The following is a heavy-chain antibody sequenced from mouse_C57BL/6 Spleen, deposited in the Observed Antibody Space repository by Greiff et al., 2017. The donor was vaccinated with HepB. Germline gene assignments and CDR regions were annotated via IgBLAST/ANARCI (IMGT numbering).Heavy chain of an antibody. CDR3: ARGDYGSYYFDY. D-gene: IGHD1-1*01. J-gene: IGHJ2*01. CDR2: INPNNGGT. CDR1: GYTFTDYY. V-gene: IGHV1-26*01. Sequence: VQLQQSGPELVKPGASVKISCKASGYTFTDYYMNWVKQSHGKSLEWIGDINPNNGGTSYNQKFKGKATLTVDKSSSTAYMELRSLTSEDSAVYYCARGDYGSYYFDYWGQGTTLTVSS.